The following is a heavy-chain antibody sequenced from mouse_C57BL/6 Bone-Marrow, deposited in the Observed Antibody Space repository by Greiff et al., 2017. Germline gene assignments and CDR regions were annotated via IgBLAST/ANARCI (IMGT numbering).Heavy chain of an antibody. Sequence: EVQLVESGGGLVKPGGSLKLSCAASGFTFSSYAMSWVRQTPEKRLEWVATISDGGSYTYYPDNVKGRFTISRDNAKNNLYLQMNHLKSEDTAMYYCAGHSAGPWFAYWGQGTRVTVSA. CDR2: ISDGGSYT. D-gene: IGHD3-2*02. J-gene: IGHJ3*01. CDR1: GFTFSSYA. CDR3: AGHSAGPWFAY. V-gene: IGHV5-4*01.